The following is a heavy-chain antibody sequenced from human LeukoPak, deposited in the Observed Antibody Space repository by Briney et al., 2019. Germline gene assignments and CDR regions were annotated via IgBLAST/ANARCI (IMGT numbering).Heavy chain of an antibody. J-gene: IGHJ6*03. Sequence: ASVKVSCKASGYTFTSYGISWVRQAPGQGLEWMGWISAYNGNTNYAQKLQGRVTMTTDTSTSTAYMELRSLRSDDTAVYYCARGGYYDSSGYYYYYYMDVWGKGTMVTVSS. CDR1: GYTFTSYG. CDR3: ARGGYYDSSGYYYYYYMDV. CDR2: ISAYNGNT. V-gene: IGHV1-18*01. D-gene: IGHD3-22*01.